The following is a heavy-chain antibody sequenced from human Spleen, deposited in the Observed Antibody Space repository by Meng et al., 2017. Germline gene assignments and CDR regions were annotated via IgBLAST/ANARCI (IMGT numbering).Heavy chain of an antibody. Sequence: VQLVESGGGVVQARRSLSFSCAASGFSFTIYGLHWVRQAPGKGLEWVTIISYDGSTKYCAHSVKGRFTASRDNSKKTLYLQMNSLRAKDTAVYYCAKWNGNTAYDYWGQGTLVTVSS. CDR3: AKWNGNTAYDY. D-gene: IGHD1/OR15-1a*01. CDR2: ISYDGSTK. J-gene: IGHJ4*02. V-gene: IGHV3-30-3*02. CDR1: GFSFTIYG.